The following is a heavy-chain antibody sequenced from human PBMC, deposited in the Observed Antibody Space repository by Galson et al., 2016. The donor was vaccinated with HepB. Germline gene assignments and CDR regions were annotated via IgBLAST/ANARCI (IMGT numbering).Heavy chain of an antibody. CDR3: ARKPCSGGSCQYYFDY. Sequence: SVKVSCKASGGTFSSYAISWVRQAPGQGLEWMGGIIPIFATANYAQKFQGRVTITADESTSTAYMELSSLRSEDTAMYYCARKPCSGGSCQYYFDYWGQGTLVTVSS. V-gene: IGHV1-69*13. CDR2: IIPIFATA. CDR1: GGTFSSYA. J-gene: IGHJ4*02. D-gene: IGHD2-15*01.